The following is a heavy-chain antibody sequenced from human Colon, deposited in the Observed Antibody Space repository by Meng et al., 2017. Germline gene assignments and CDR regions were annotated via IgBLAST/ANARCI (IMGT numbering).Heavy chain of an antibody. Sequence: QRGPGLVNPPRTLSLPVSISGDSVSSNSAAWNWIRQSPSRGLEWLGRAYYRSKWYTDYAVSVKSRITINPDTSKNQFSLQLNSVTPEDTAVYYCATWRFDYWGQGTLVTVSS. CDR2: AYYRSKWYT. V-gene: IGHV6-1*02. CDR3: ATWRFDY. CDR1: GDSVSSNSAA. J-gene: IGHJ4*02.